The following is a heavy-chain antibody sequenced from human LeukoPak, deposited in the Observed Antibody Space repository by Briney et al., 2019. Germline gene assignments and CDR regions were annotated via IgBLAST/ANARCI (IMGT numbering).Heavy chain of an antibody. D-gene: IGHD6-13*01. CDR3: ERDGGLGYSSSQKFDY. J-gene: IGHJ4*02. Sequence: PGGSLRLSCAASGFTFSTYWMHWVRQAPGKGLAWVSRLNSDGSGTGYADSVKGRFTISRDNAKNTLYLQMNSLRAEDTAVYYCERDGGLGYSSSQKFDYWAKETLVTVSS. CDR1: GFTFSTYW. CDR2: LNSDGSGT. V-gene: IGHV3-74*01.